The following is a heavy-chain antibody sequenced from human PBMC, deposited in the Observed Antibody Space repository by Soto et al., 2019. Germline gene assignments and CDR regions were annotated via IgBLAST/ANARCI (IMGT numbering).Heavy chain of an antibody. CDR3: ARGVYGSGNYYTGPSAFDI. J-gene: IGHJ3*02. D-gene: IGHD3-10*01. CDR1: GGTLSDHG. V-gene: IGHV1-69*06. Sequence: QVQLEQSGAEVKKPGSSVKISCKASGGTLSDHGVSWLRQAPGQGLEWVGGTIPVFNTANYAPNFQGRVTIAADKSTNIAYMELSSLRSDDTAFYYCARGVYGSGNYYTGPSAFDIWGQGTLVIVSS. CDR2: TIPVFNTA.